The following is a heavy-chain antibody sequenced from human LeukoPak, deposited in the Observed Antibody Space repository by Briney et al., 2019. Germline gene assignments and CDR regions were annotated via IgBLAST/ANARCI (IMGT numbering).Heavy chain of an antibody. CDR1: GYTFTSYG. CDR3: AGSIAVAGTHAFDI. Sequence: GASVKVSCKASGYTFTSYGISWVRQAPGQGLEWMGWISAYNGNTNYAQKLQGRVTMTTGTSTSTAYMELRSLRSDDTAVYYCAGSIAVAGTHAFDIWGQGTMVTVPS. V-gene: IGHV1-18*01. J-gene: IGHJ3*02. CDR2: ISAYNGNT. D-gene: IGHD6-19*01.